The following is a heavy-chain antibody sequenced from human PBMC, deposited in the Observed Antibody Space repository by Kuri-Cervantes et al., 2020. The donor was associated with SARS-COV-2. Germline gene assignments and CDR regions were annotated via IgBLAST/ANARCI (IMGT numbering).Heavy chain of an antibody. J-gene: IGHJ6*02. CDR1: GGTFSSYA. D-gene: IGHD3-22*01. V-gene: IGHV3-7*05. CDR2: IKQDGSEK. Sequence: SCKASGGTFSSYAISWVRQAPGKGLEWVANIKQDGSEKYYVDSVKGRFTISRDNAKNSLYLQMNSLRAEDTAVYYCARDSAGYYYDSSGYYSLYYYGMDVWGQGTTVTVSS. CDR3: ARDSAGYYYDSSGYYSLYYYGMDV.